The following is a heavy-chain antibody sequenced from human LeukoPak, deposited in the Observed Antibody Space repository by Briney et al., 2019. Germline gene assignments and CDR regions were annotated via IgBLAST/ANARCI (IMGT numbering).Heavy chain of an antibody. V-gene: IGHV3-48*02. CDR2: ISSSSGTI. CDR1: GFNFRSYS. D-gene: IGHD5-24*01. J-gene: IGHJ4*02. Sequence: GGPLRLSCAASGFNFRSYSMNWVRQAPGKGLEWVSYISSSSGTIYYADSVKGRFTISRDNAKNSLYLQMNSLRDEDTAVYYCARDWPRDGYHEIFEYWGQGTLVTVSS. CDR3: ARDWPRDGYHEIFEY.